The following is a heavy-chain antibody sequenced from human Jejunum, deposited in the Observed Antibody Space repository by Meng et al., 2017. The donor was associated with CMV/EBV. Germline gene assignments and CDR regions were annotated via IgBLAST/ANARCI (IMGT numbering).Heavy chain of an antibody. D-gene: IGHD3-3*01. CDR2: IYYSGST. J-gene: IGHJ6*02. V-gene: IGHV4-39*01. Sequence: YWGWSRQSQGKGLEWIGSIYYSGSTYYNPSLKSRVTISVDTSKNQFSLKLSSVTAADTAVYYCARAVLRFLEWDLSPHPYGMEVWGQGTTVTVSS. CDR3: ARAVLRFLEWDLSPHPYGMEV. CDR1: Y.